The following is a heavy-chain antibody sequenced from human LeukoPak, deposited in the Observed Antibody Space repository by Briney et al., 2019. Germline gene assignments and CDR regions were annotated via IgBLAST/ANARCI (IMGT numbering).Heavy chain of an antibody. CDR2: ISWNSGSI. CDR1: GFTFDDYA. Sequence: GGSLRLSCAASGFTFDDYAMHWVRQAPGKGLEWVSGISWNSGSIGYADSVKGRFTISRDNAKNSLYLQMNSLRAEDTAVYYCARDRLTCTNGVCYSEGFDYWGQGTLVTVSS. D-gene: IGHD2-8*01. V-gene: IGHV3-9*01. J-gene: IGHJ4*02. CDR3: ARDRLTCTNGVCYSEGFDY.